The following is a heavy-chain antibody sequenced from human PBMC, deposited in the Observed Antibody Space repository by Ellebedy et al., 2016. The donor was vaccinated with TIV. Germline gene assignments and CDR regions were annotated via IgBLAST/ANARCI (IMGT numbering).Heavy chain of an antibody. V-gene: IGHV4-31*03. CDR3: SRGGGYYDFWSGYPVDV. D-gene: IGHD3-3*01. Sequence: MPSETLSLTCTVPGGSISSGGYYWSWIRQHPGKGLEWIGYKYYSGSTYYNPSLKSRVTLSVDTSKNQISLKLSSVTAADTAVYYCSRGGGYYDFWSGYPVDVWGQGTTVTVSS. CDR1: GGSISSGGYY. CDR2: KYYSGST. J-gene: IGHJ6*02.